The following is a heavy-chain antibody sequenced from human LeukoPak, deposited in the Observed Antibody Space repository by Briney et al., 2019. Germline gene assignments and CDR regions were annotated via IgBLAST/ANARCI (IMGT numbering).Heavy chain of an antibody. V-gene: IGHV1-2*02. Sequence: ASVKVSCKASGYTFTGYYMHWVRQAPGQGLEWMGWIKPNGGGANFAQKFQGRVTMTRDTSISTAYMELSRLRSDDTAVYYCARDPDYGSGSYHFYYCDHWGQGTLVTVSS. J-gene: IGHJ4*02. D-gene: IGHD3-10*01. CDR1: GYTFTGYY. CDR2: IKPNGGGA. CDR3: ARDPDYGSGSYHFYYCDH.